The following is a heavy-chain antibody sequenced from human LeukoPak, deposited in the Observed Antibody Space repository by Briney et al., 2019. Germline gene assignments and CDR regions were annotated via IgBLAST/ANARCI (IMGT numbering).Heavy chain of an antibody. D-gene: IGHD5-18*01. CDR1: GGSISSYY. J-gene: IGHJ4*02. CDR3: ARGYSYGPTPFDY. Sequence: SETLSLTCTVSGGSISSYYWSWVRQPPGKGLEWIGYIYYSGSTNYNPSLKSRVTISVDTSKNQFSLKLSSVTAADTAVYYCARGYSYGPTPFDYWGQGTLVTVSS. V-gene: IGHV4-59*08. CDR2: IYYSGST.